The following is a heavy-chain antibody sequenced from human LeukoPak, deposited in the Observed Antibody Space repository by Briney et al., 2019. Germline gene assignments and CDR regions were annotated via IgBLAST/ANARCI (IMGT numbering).Heavy chain of an antibody. J-gene: IGHJ5*02. CDR2: IYSSGST. V-gene: IGHV4-39*01. Sequence: SETLSLTCTVSRGSISLSSYHWGWIRQSPGKGLEWIGSIYSSGSTYYNSSLESRVTISVDTSKNQFSLTLSSVTAADTAIYYCLGYCSGTTCPRSWFDPWGQGILVTVSS. CDR1: RGSISLSSYH. CDR3: LGYCSGTTCPRSWFDP. D-gene: IGHD2-2*01.